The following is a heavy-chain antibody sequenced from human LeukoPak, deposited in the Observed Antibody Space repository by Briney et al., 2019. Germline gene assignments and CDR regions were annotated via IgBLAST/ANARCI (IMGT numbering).Heavy chain of an antibody. Sequence: GGSLRLSCAASGFTFSSYGMHWVRQAPGKGLEWVAVISYDGSNKYYADSVKGRFTISRDNSKNTLYLQMNSLRAEDTAVYYCAKLGGTNSRDGMDVWGQGTAVTVSS. CDR1: GFTFSSYG. J-gene: IGHJ6*02. V-gene: IGHV3-30*18. D-gene: IGHD2-15*01. CDR2: ISYDGSNK. CDR3: AKLGGTNSRDGMDV.